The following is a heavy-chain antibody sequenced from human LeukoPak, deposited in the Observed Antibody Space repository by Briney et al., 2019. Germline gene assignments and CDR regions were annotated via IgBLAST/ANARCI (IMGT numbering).Heavy chain of an antibody. D-gene: IGHD3-10*01. CDR3: ARAGFGLAPHRGTPFDY. J-gene: IGHJ4*02. Sequence: SETLSLTRTVSGGSISSSSYYWGWIRQPPGKGLEWIGEINHSGITNYNPSLKSRVTISIDTSKNQFSLNLSSVTAADTAVYYCARAGFGLAPHRGTPFDYWGQGTLVTVSS. CDR2: INHSGIT. V-gene: IGHV4-39*07. CDR1: GGSISSSSYY.